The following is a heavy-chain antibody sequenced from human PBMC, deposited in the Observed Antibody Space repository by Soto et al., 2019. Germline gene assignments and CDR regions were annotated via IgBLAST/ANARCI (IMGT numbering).Heavy chain of an antibody. V-gene: IGHV1-69*06. CDR1: GGTFSSYA. CDR2: IIPIFGTA. Sequence: ASVKVSCKASGGTFSSYAISWVRQAPGQGLEWMGGIIPIFGTANYAQKFQGRVTITADKSTSTAYMELSSLRSEDTAVYYCASHSNYDDYYYGMDVWGQGTTVTVSS. D-gene: IGHD4-4*01. CDR3: ASHSNYDDYYYGMDV. J-gene: IGHJ6*02.